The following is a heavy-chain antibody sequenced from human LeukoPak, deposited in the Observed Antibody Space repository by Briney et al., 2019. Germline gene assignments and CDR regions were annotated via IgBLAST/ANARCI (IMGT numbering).Heavy chain of an antibody. CDR3: ARDGDY. V-gene: IGHV4-34*01. J-gene: IGHJ4*02. Sequence: SETLSLTCAVYGGSFSGYYWSWIRQPPGKGLEWIGEINHTGNTNYNPSLKSRVTISVDTSKNQFSLKLSSVTAADTAVYYCARDGDYLGQGTLVTASS. CDR1: GGSFSGYY. CDR2: INHTGNT.